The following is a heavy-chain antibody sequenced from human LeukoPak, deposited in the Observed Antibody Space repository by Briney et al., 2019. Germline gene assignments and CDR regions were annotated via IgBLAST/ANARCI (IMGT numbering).Heavy chain of an antibody. Sequence: GGSLRLSCAASGFTFSSYEMNWVRQAPGKGLEWVSYITSGGSTIYYADSVKGRFTISRDNSKNTLYLQMNSLRAEDTAVYYCAKDPGDYYDSSGYWYFDYWGQGTLVTVSS. CDR3: AKDPGDYYDSSGYWYFDY. CDR1: GFTFSSYE. D-gene: IGHD3-22*01. CDR2: ITSGGSTI. J-gene: IGHJ4*02. V-gene: IGHV3-48*03.